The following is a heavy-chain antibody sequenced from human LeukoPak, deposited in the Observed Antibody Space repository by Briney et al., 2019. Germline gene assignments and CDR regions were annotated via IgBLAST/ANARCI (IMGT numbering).Heavy chain of an antibody. J-gene: IGHJ4*02. CDR3: ECYDSSGYPDY. Sequence: PGRSLRLSCAASGFTFSSYGMHWVRQAPGKGLEWVAVISYDGSNKYYADSVKGRFTISRDNSKNTLCLQMNSLRAEDTAVYYCECYDSSGYPDYWGQGTLVTVSS. CDR2: ISYDGSNK. CDR1: GFTFSSYG. D-gene: IGHD3-22*01. V-gene: IGHV3-30*03.